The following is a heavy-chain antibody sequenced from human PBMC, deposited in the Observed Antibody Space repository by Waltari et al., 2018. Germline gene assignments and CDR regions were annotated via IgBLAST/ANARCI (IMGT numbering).Heavy chain of an antibody. CDR1: GDSVTNNYW. CDR2: IHCSGRT. V-gene: IGHV4-4*02. Sequence: QLQLQESGPGLVKPSGTLSLTCTVSGDSVTNNYWWSWVRQSPGKGLEWLGQIHCSGRTNYNPSFASRITVSIDTSNNQFSLKVTSATAADTAVYYCARDRGRGLYLDSWGRGALLTVS. D-gene: IGHD2-15*01. CDR3: ARDRGRGLYLDS. J-gene: IGHJ4*02.